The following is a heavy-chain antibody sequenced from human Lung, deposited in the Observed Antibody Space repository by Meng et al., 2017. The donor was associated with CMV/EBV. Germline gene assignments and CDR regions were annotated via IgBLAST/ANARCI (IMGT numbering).Heavy chain of an antibody. CDR1: GFSLSTSGVG. Sequence: SGXXLVKPTQTLTLTCTFSGFSLSTSGVGVGWIRQPPGKALEWLALIYWNDDKRYSPSLKSRLTITKDTSKNQVVLTMTNMDPVDTATYYCAHRPVSGAGKEEYYFDYWGQGTXVTVSS. V-gene: IGHV2-5*01. D-gene: IGHD6-19*01. J-gene: IGHJ4*02. CDR3: AHRPVSGAGKEEYYFDY. CDR2: IYWNDDK.